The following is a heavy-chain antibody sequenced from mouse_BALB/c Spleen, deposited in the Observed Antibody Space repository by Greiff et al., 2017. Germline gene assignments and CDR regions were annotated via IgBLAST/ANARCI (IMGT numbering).Heavy chain of an antibody. CDR2: IDPSDSYT. CDR3: ARDYGSSDY. Sequence: QVQLQQPGAELVKPGASVKLSCKASGYTFTSYWMHWVKQRPGQGLEWIGEIDPSDSYTNYNQKFKGKATLTVDKSSSTAYMQLSSLTSEDSAVYYCARDYGSSDYWGQGTTLTVSS. CDR1: GYTFTSYW. D-gene: IGHD1-1*01. V-gene: IGHV1-69*02. J-gene: IGHJ2*01.